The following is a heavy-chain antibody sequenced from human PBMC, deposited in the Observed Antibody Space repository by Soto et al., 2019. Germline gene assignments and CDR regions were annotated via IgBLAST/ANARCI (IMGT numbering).Heavy chain of an antibody. V-gene: IGHV1-18*01. D-gene: IGHD1-26*01. CDR1: GYTFTSYG. Sequence: QVQLVQSGAEVKKPGASLKVSCKASGYTFTSYGISWVRQAPGQGLEWMGWISAYTGNTKYAQKLQGRVTMTTDTSTSTAYIELRSMRSDDTAVYYCARTSMDIVGATSYFDYWGQGTLVTVSS. CDR3: ARTSMDIVGATSYFDY. CDR2: ISAYTGNT. J-gene: IGHJ4*02.